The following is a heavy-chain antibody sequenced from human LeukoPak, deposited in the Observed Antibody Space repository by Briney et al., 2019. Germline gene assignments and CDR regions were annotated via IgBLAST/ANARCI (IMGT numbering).Heavy chain of an antibody. CDR3: ARTYCAEDCSIRYFDY. D-gene: IGHD2-21*02. CDR2: INPSGGDT. V-gene: IGHV1-46*01. CDR1: GYTFTSYG. Sequence: GASVKVSCKASGYTFTSYGISWVRQAPGQGLEWLGIINPSGGDTKYAQRFQGRVTLTRDKSTSTVYMELSSLTSDDTAVYYCARTYCAEDCSIRYFDYWGQGTLVTVSS. J-gene: IGHJ4*02.